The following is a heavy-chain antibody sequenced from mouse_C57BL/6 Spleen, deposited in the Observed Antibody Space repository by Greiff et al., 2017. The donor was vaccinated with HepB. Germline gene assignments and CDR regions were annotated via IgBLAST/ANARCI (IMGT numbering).Heavy chain of an antibody. J-gene: IGHJ3*01. Sequence: QVQLKESGAELVRPGASVTLSCKASGYTFTDYEMHWVKQTPVHGLEWIGAIDPETGGTAYNQKFKGKAILTADKSSSTAYMELRSLTSEDSAVYYCTGGLPWFAYWGQGTLVTVSA. CDR3: TGGLPWFAY. CDR1: GYTFTDYE. CDR2: IDPETGGT. V-gene: IGHV1-15*01. D-gene: IGHD2-4*01.